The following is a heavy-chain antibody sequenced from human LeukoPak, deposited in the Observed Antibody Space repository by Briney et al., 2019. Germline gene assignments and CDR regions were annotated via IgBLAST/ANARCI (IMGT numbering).Heavy chain of an antibody. J-gene: IGHJ3*02. CDR2: INHSGTT. CDR3: ARGWAVPGRVVTAIPYAFDI. D-gene: IGHD2-21*02. CDR1: GGSFSGYY. Sequence: PSETLSLTCAVYGGSFSGYYWSWIRQPPGKGLEWIGEINHSGTTNYNPSLKSRVTISVDTSKNQFSLNLSSVTAADTAVYYCARGWAVPGRVVTAIPYAFDIWGQGTMVTVSS. V-gene: IGHV4-34*01.